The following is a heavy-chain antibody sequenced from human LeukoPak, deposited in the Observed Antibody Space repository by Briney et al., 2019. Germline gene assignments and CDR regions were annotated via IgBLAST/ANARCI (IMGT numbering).Heavy chain of an antibody. CDR3: AKVHGWGRQLGYYFDY. CDR2: ISYGATEK. V-gene: IGHV3-30*02. J-gene: IGHJ4*02. D-gene: IGHD2-15*01. CDR1: GFTFSNYG. Sequence: GGSLRLSCEPPGFTFSNYGMHWVRQPPGKGLEWVAFISYGATEKQYADSVKGRFTISRDDSNDTLFLQMNSLRDEDTAIYYCAKVHGWGRQLGYYFDYWGQGTRVTVSS.